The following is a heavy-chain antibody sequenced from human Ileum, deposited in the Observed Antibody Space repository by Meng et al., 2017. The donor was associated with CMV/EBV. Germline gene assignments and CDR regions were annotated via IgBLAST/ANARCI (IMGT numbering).Heavy chain of an antibody. V-gene: IGHV4-34*01. CDR1: GGSFTDYY. J-gene: IGHJ4*02. D-gene: IGHD3-10*01. CDR3: ARGLASGWPDY. CDR2: NTHSGRA. Sequence: GPLREWGGGVFEPSGPLPLTCAVFGGSFTDYYWTWVRQSPGKGLEWIGENTHSGRAYYSSSLTGRATISVDMSKYQFSLKLPSVTAADTAIYYCARGLASGWPDYWGQGTLVTVSS.